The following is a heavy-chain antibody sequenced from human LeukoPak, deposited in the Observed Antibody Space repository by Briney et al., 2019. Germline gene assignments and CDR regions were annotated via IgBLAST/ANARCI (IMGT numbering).Heavy chain of an antibody. CDR3: ARTDSSGPNDY. J-gene: IGHJ4*02. CDR2: IYYSGST. V-gene: IGHV4-39*01. D-gene: IGHD3-22*01. CDR1: GGSISSSSYY. Sequence: SETLSLTCTVSGGSISSSSYYWGWIRQPPGKGLEWIGSIYYSGSTYYNPSLKSRVTISVDTSKNQFSLKLSSVTAADTAVYYCARTDSSGPNDYWSQGTLVTVSS.